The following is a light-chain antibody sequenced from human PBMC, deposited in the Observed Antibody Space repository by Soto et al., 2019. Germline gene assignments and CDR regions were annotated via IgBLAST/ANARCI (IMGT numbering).Light chain of an antibody. CDR2: WAS. CDR3: QQYYTTPIT. Sequence: DFVMTQAPDSLAVSLCERATINCKYSQSVLYSSNNNNYLAWYQQKPGQPPKLLIYWASTRESGVPDRFSGSGSWPDFALTISGLQAEDVAVYYCQQYYTTPITSGQGTRLEIK. CDR1: QSVLYSSNNNNY. V-gene: IGKV4-1*01. J-gene: IGKJ5*01.